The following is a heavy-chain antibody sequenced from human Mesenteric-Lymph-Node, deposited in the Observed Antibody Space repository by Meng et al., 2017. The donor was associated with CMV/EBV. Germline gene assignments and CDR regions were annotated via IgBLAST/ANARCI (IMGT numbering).Heavy chain of an antibody. Sequence: SETLSLTCDVSGGSISSSNWWSWVRQPPGKGLEWIGEVYHSGTTNYNPSLKSRVTISVDMSKNEFSLKLTFVTAADTAVYYCARDGYCSGGSCYRYYGMDVWGLGTTVTVSS. CDR3: ARDGYCSGGSCYRYYGMDV. CDR2: VYHSGTT. CDR1: GGSISSSNW. V-gene: IGHV4-4*02. J-gene: IGHJ6*02. D-gene: IGHD2-15*01.